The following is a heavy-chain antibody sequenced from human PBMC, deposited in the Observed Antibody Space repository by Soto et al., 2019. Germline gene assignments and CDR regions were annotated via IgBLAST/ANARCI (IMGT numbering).Heavy chain of an antibody. CDR2: ISWNSGSI. CDR1: GFNVMSYW. CDR3: AKDLVRGGSYYYYYGMDV. J-gene: IGHJ6*02. V-gene: IGHV3-9*01. D-gene: IGHD2-15*01. Sequence: PGGSLRLSCAVSGFNVMSYWMSWVRQAPGKGLEWVSGISWNSGSIGYADSVKGRFTISRDNAKNSLYLQMNSLRAEDTALYYCAKDLVRGGSYYYYYGMDVWGQGTTVTVSS.